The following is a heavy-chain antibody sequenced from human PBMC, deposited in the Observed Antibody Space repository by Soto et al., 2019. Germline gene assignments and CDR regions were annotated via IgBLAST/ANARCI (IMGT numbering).Heavy chain of an antibody. D-gene: IGHD1-26*01. CDR1: GFNFRDFW. CDR3: KGDDSGLGIDY. V-gene: IGHV3-74*01. J-gene: IGHJ4*02. CDR2: IPSDGRDV. Sequence: PGGSLRLSCEASGFNFRDFWMHWVRQPPGKGPEWVSNIPSDGRDVSYADSVRGRFTISRDDARNTLYLQMSDLRVEDTAIYYCKGDDSGLGIDYWGQGTQVTVSS.